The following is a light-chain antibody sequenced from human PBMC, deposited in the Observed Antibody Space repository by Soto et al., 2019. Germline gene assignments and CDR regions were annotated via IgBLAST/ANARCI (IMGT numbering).Light chain of an antibody. CDR1: SSDLGGYNY. V-gene: IGLV2-8*01. Sequence: QSALTQPPSASGSPGQSVTISCTGTSSDLGGYNYVSWYQQHPGKAPKLMIYEVSKRPSGVPDRFSGSKSGNTASLTVSGLQAEDEADYYCSSYAGSTPVVFGGGTKVTVL. CDR2: EVS. CDR3: SSYAGSTPVV. J-gene: IGLJ2*01.